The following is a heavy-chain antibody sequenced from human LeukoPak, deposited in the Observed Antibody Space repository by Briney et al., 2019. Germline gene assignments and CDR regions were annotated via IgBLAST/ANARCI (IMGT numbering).Heavy chain of an antibody. CDR3: ARSDIVVVPAAITLDY. J-gene: IGHJ4*02. CDR1: GYTFTSYY. Sequence: ASVKVSCKASGYTFTSYYMHWVRQAPGQGLEWMGIINPSGGSTSYAQKFQGRVTMTRDTSTSTVYMELSSLRSEDTAVYYCARSDIVVVPAAITLDYWGQGTLVTVSS. D-gene: IGHD2-2*02. CDR2: INPSGGST. V-gene: IGHV1-46*01.